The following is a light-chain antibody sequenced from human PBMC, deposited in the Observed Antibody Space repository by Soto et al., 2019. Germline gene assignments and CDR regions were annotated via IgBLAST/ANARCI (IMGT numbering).Light chain of an antibody. CDR1: QSVSSSY. CDR2: DAY. J-gene: IGKJ5*01. V-gene: IGKV3-11*01. Sequence: QSPGTLSLSPGERATLSCRASQSVSSSYIAWYQQKPGQAPRLLIYDAYNRATGIPPRFSGSGSGTDFTLTISSLEPEDSAVYYCQQRHMWPITFGQGTRLEIK. CDR3: QQRHMWPIT.